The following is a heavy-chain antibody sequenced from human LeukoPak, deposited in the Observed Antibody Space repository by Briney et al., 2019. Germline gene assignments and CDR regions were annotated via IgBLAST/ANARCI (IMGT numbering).Heavy chain of an antibody. Sequence: GGSLRLSCAASGFTFSSYWMHWVRQAPGKGLVGVSRINRDGSSTSYADSVKGRFIISRDNAKNTLYLQMNSLRAEDTAVYYCARRTVVGTLAYWGQGTLVTVSS. CDR2: INRDGSST. CDR1: GFTFSSYW. J-gene: IGHJ4*02. V-gene: IGHV3-74*01. D-gene: IGHD2-2*01. CDR3: ARRTVVGTLAY.